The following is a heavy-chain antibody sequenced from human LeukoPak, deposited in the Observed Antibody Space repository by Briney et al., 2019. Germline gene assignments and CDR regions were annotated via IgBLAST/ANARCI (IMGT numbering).Heavy chain of an antibody. D-gene: IGHD3-3*01. CDR2: IKSKTDGGTT. J-gene: IGHJ3*02. Sequence: GGSLRLSCAASGFTFSNAWMSWVRQAPGKGLEWVGRIKSKTDGGTTDYAAPVKGRFTISRDDSKNTLYLQMNSLKTEDTAVYYCTTDHRTTLRFLEWLFRWGAFDIWGQGTMVTVSS. V-gene: IGHV3-15*01. CDR1: GFTFSNAW. CDR3: TTDHRTTLRFLEWLFRWGAFDI.